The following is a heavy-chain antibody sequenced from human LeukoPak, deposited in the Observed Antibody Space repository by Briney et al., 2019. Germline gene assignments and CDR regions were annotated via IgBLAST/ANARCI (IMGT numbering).Heavy chain of an antibody. Sequence: PGGSLRLSCAASGFIFNNYWMTWVRQAPGKGLEWVANIKQDEGEKYHVDSVKGRFTISRDNAKNSLFLQMNSLRAEDTAVYYCASGDYMDYWGQGTLVTVSS. V-gene: IGHV3-7*01. D-gene: IGHD3-16*01. CDR2: IKQDEGEK. CDR3: ASGDYMDY. CDR1: GFIFNNYW. J-gene: IGHJ4*02.